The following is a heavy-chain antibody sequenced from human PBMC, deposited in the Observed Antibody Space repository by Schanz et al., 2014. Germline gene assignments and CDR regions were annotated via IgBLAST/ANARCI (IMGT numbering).Heavy chain of an antibody. J-gene: IGHJ3*02. CDR3: ARGPPMRPDVYAFDI. CDR2: VHSSGST. V-gene: IGHV4-59*12. Sequence: QVQLQESGPGLVKPSETLSLTCTVSGGSISSYYWSWIRQPPGKGLEWIGYVHSSGSTNYNSSLKSRVTISVDTSKNQFSLKLNSVTAADTAVYYCARGPPMRPDVYAFDIWGHGTMVTVSS. CDR1: GGSISSYY. D-gene: IGHD3-16*01.